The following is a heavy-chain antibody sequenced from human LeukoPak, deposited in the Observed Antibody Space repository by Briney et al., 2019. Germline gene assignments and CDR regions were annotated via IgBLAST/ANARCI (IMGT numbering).Heavy chain of an antibody. J-gene: IGHJ3*02. D-gene: IGHD3-22*01. Sequence: GGSLRLSCAASGFTFSTYSMNWVRQAPGKGLEWVSYITSSSSTIYYADSVRGRFTIPRDNAKNSLYLQMNSLRDEDTAVYYCARVDWMIGAFDIRAKGTMVTVSS. CDR2: ITSSSSTI. V-gene: IGHV3-48*02. CDR3: ARVDWMIGAFDI. CDR1: GFTFSTYS.